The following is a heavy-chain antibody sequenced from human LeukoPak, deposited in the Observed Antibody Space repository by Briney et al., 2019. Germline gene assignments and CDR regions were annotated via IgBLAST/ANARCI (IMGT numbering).Heavy chain of an antibody. Sequence: TGGSLRLSCAASGFTFSSYDMHWVRQATGKGLEWVSAIGTAGDTYYPGSVKGRFTISRENAKNSLYLQMNSLRAEDTAVFYCARDQYDTWSRRGNFDSWGQGTLVIVSS. CDR3: ARDQYDTWSRRGNFDS. CDR2: IGTAGDT. V-gene: IGHV3-13*01. J-gene: IGHJ4*02. CDR1: GFTFSSYD. D-gene: IGHD3-3*01.